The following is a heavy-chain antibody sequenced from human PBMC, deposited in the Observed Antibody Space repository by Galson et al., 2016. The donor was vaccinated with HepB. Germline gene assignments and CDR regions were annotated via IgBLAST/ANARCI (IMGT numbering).Heavy chain of an antibody. V-gene: IGHV3-43*01. CDR1: GFTFGTYT. CDR3: ARGLYYNSFDL. CDR2: ITGDRANA. D-gene: IGHD3-3*01. J-gene: IGHJ3*01. Sequence: SLRLSCAASGFTFGTYTMHWIRQAPGEGLQWVSLITGDRANAYYADSVKGRFTISRDNARDSVWLQMNSLRDDDTAVYYCARGLYYNSFDLWGQGTMVTVSS.